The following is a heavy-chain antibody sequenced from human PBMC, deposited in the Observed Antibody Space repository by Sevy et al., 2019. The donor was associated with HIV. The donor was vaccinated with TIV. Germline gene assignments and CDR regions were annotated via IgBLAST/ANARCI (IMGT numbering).Heavy chain of an antibody. Sequence: SETLSLTCTVSGGSISSSSYYWGWIRQPPGKGLEWIGSIYYSGSTYYNPSLKSRVTISVDTSKNQFSLELSSVTAADTAVYYCLWLIYSSSSGNYYYYGMDVWGQGTTVTVSS. CDR2: IYYSGST. CDR1: GGSISSSSYY. CDR3: LWLIYSSSSGNYYYYGMDV. D-gene: IGHD6-6*01. V-gene: IGHV4-39*01. J-gene: IGHJ6*02.